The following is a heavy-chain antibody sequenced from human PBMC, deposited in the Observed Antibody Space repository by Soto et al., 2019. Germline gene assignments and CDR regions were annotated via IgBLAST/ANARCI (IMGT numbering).Heavy chain of an antibody. CDR1: GGSVTSGSYY. CDR3: ASQTANFYGSGSYYLPFDY. Sequence: PSETLSLTCTVSGGSVTSGSYYWSWIRQPPGKGLEWIGYIYNSGSTNYNPSLKSRVTISVDTSKNQFSLKLSSVTAADTAVYYCASQTANFYGSGSYYLPFDYWGQGTLVTVSS. CDR2: IYNSGST. J-gene: IGHJ4*02. D-gene: IGHD3-10*01. V-gene: IGHV4-61*01.